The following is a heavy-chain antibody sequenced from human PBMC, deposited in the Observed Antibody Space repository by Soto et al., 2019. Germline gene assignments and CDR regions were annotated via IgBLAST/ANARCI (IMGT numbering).Heavy chain of an antibody. D-gene: IGHD3-22*01. CDR1: GHTFTSYA. CDR2: INAGNGNT. CDR3: ARDNYYYDSSGYYPPGYYYYGMDV. Sequence: GASVKVSCKASGHTFTSYAMHWVRQAPGQRLEWMGWINAGNGNTKYSQKFQGRVTITADESTSTAYMELSSLRSEDTAVYYCARDNYYYDSSGYYPPGYYYYGMDVWGQGTTVTVSS. V-gene: IGHV1-3*01. J-gene: IGHJ6*02.